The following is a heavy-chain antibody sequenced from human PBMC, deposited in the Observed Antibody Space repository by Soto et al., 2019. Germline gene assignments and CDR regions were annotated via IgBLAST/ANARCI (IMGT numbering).Heavy chain of an antibody. D-gene: IGHD6-19*01. Sequence: QVHLQQWGAGLLKPSETLSLTCGVYNGSFSDYFWNWIRQPPGKGLEWIGEIKESGFATYNPSLKRRVTMSVDTANNQFSLKVTSVTAADTAVYYCARGKSSGPLYYFDTWGQGTLVTVSS. V-gene: IGHV4-34*01. CDR2: IKESGFA. CDR3: ARGKSSGPLYYFDT. CDR1: NGSFSDYF. J-gene: IGHJ4*02.